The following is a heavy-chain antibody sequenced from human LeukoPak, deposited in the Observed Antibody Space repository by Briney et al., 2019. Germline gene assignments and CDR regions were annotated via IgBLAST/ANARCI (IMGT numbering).Heavy chain of an antibody. CDR3: ARVGVRVDY. CDR2: IYYSGST. D-gene: IGHD3-10*01. J-gene: IGHJ4*02. V-gene: IGHV4-39*07. Sequence: SETLSLTCTVSGGSISSSSYYWGWIRQPPGKGLEWIGSIYYSGSTYYNPSLKSRVTISVDTSKNQFSLKLSSVTAADTAVYYCARVGVRVDYWGQGTLVTVSS. CDR1: GGSISSSSYY.